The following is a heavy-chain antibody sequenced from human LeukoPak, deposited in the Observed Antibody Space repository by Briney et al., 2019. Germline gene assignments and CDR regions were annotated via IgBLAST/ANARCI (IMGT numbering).Heavy chain of an antibody. CDR2: ISGSGGST. D-gene: IGHD6-19*01. CDR1: GFTFSSYA. Sequence: PGGSPRLSCAASGFTFSSYAMSWVRQAPGKGLEWVSAISGSGGSTYYADSVKGRFTISRDNSKNTLYLQMNSLRAEDTAVYYCATYQRSGSSGWYLSGAFDIWGQGTMVTVSS. CDR3: ATYQRSGSSGWYLSGAFDI. V-gene: IGHV3-23*01. J-gene: IGHJ3*02.